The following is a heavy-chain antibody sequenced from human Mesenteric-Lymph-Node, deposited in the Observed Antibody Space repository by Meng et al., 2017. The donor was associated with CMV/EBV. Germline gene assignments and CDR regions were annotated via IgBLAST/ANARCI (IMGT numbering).Heavy chain of an antibody. CDR3: ARDCRDCSSITSPYSTIDGMDV. CDR2: INHSGST. D-gene: IGHD2/OR15-2a*01. CDR1: GGSFSGYY. J-gene: IGHJ6*02. Sequence: SQTLSLTCAVYGGSFSGYYWSWIRQPPGKGLEWIGEINHSGSTNYNPSLKSRVTISVDKSKNQFSLKLSSVTAADTAVYYCARDCRDCSSITSPYSTIDGMDVWGQGTTVTVSS. V-gene: IGHV4-34*01.